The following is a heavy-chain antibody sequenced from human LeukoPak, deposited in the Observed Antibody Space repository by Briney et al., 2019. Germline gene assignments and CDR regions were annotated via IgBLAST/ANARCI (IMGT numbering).Heavy chain of an antibody. CDR2: MKPNTGKT. CDR1: GYTFNNYD. Sequence: ASVKVSCKASGYTFNNYDINWLRPATGQGLAWVGWMKPNTGKTGYAQNFQGRVTMTSNTSISTAYIELSSLRSDDTAVYYWARSAEISGYWPKVVVDVWGQGTTVTVSS. J-gene: IGHJ6*02. D-gene: IGHD3-22*01. V-gene: IGHV1-8*01. CDR3: ARSAEISGYWPKVVVDV.